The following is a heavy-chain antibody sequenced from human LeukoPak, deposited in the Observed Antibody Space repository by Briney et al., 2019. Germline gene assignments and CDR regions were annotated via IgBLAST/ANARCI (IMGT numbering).Heavy chain of an antibody. J-gene: IGHJ4*02. CDR2: LSGSGGST. Sequence: GGSLRLSCAASGFTFSSYAMTWVRQAPGKGLEWVSALSGSGGSTYYADSVKGRFTISRDNSQNTLYLQMNSLRAEDTAVYYCAKDWAGSDKRYYFDYWGQGTLVTVSS. CDR3: AKDWAGSDKRYYFDY. V-gene: IGHV3-23*01. D-gene: IGHD5-24*01. CDR1: GFTFSSYA.